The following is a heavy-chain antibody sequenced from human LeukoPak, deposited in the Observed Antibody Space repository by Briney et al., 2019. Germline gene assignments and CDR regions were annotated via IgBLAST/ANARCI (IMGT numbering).Heavy chain of an antibody. Sequence: PSETLSLTCAVYGGSFSGYYWSWIRQPAGKGLEWIGRIYTSGSTNYNPSLKSRVTMSVDTSKNQFSLKLSSVTAADTAVYYCARDPTDILTGYAGTNYFDYWGQGTLVTVSS. J-gene: IGHJ4*02. CDR3: ARDPTDILTGYAGTNYFDY. CDR1: GGSFSGYY. V-gene: IGHV4-4*07. D-gene: IGHD3-9*01. CDR2: IYTSGST.